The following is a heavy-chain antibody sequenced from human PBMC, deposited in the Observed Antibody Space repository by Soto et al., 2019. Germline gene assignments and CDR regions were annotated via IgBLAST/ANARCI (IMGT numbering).Heavy chain of an antibody. J-gene: IGHJ5*02. CDR2: VSSSSSTI. V-gene: IGHV3-48*02. CDR1: GFTFSSYS. Sequence: GGSLRLSCAASGFTFSSYSMNWVRQAPGKGLEWVSYVSSSSSTIYYADSVKGRFTISRDNAKNSLYLQMNSLRDEDTAVYYCASGITIFGVGFDPWGQGTLVTVSS. CDR3: ASGITIFGVGFDP. D-gene: IGHD3-3*01.